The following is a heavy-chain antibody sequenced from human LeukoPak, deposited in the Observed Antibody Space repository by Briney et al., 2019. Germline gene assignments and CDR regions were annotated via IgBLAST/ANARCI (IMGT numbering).Heavy chain of an antibody. CDR3: ARLTYYYDSSGYWYYFDY. J-gene: IGHJ4*02. CDR1: GFTVSSNY. D-gene: IGHD3-22*01. Sequence: GGSLRLSCAASGFTVSSNYMSWVRQAPGKGLEWVSVIYSGGSTYYADSVKGRFTISRDNSKNTLYLQMNSLRAEDTAMYYCARLTYYYDSSGYWYYFDYWGQGTLVTVSS. V-gene: IGHV3-53*01. CDR2: IYSGGST.